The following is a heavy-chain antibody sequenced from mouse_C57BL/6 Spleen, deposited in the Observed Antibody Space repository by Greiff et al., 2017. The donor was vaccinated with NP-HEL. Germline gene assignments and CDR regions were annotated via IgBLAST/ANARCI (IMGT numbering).Heavy chain of an antibody. CDR3: ARGNYYGSPYYAMDY. Sequence: DVKLVESGGGLVQPGGSLKLSCAASGFTFSDYYMYWVRQTPEKRLEWVAYISNGGGSTYYPDTVKGRFTISRDNAKNTLYLQMSRLKSEDTAMYYCARGNYYGSPYYAMDYWGQGTSVTVSS. J-gene: IGHJ4*01. D-gene: IGHD1-1*01. CDR2: ISNGGGST. CDR1: GFTFSDYY. V-gene: IGHV5-12*01.